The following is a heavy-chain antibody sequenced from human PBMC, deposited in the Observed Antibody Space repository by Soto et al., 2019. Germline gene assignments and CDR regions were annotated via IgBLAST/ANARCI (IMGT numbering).Heavy chain of an antibody. CDR1: ELTFSRYG. D-gene: IGHD2-2*01. V-gene: IGHV3-30*18. J-gene: IGHJ6*02. Sequence: QVQLVESGGGVVKPGRSLRLSCAASELTFSRYGMHWVRQAPGKGLEWVAMISDDGTKKNYADSVKGRFTISRDNSKNTMYLQMNSLRPEDTAVYYCAKVIVVPSALGYYYYGMDFWGQGTTVTVSS. CDR2: ISDDGTKK. CDR3: AKVIVVPSALGYYYYGMDF.